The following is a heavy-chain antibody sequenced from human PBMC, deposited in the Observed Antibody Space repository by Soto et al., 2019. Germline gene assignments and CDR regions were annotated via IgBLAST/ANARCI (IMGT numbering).Heavy chain of an antibody. Sequence: SETLSLTCAVSGGSISSGGYSWSWIRQPPGKGLEWIGYIYHSGSTYYNPSLKCRVTISVDRSKNQFSLKLSSVTAADTAVYYCARGMPSSLLFDYWGQGTLVTVSS. D-gene: IGHD6-6*01. CDR2: IYHSGST. CDR3: ARGMPSSLLFDY. V-gene: IGHV4-30-2*01. CDR1: GGSISSGGYS. J-gene: IGHJ4*02.